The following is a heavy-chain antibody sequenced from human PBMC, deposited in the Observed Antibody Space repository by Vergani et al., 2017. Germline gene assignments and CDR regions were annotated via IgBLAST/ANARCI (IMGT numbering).Heavy chain of an antibody. CDR2: ISAYNGNT. Sequence: QVQLVQSGAEVKKPGASVKVSCKASGYTFTSYGISWVRQAPGQGLEWMGWISAYNGNTNYAQKLQGRVNMTTDTSTSTAYMELRSLRSDDTAVYYCARDCSSTSCYGDFDYWGQGTLVTVSS. V-gene: IGHV1-18*04. CDR3: ARDCSSTSCYGDFDY. D-gene: IGHD2-2*01. J-gene: IGHJ4*02. CDR1: GYTFTSYG.